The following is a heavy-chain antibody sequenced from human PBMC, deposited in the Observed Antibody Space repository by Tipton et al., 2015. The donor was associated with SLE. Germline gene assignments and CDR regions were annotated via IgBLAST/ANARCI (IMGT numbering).Heavy chain of an antibody. Sequence: SLRLSCAASGFSFDDYAMHWVRQGPGKGLEWVSGISWNSGDIVYADSVEGRFTVSRDNAENSLYLQMNNLRADDTAVYYCARVGITMVKGVVGDDAFDIWGQGTTVTVSS. D-gene: IGHD1-14*01. CDR1: GFSFDDYA. J-gene: IGHJ3*02. V-gene: IGHV3-9*01. CDR3: ARVGITMVKGVVGDDAFDI. CDR2: ISWNSGDI.